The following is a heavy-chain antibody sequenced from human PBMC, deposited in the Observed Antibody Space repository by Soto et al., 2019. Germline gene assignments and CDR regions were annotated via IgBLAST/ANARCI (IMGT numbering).Heavy chain of an antibody. Sequence: EVQLVESGGGLVQPGGSLRLSCVDSGFTFSRYWMSWVRQAPVKGLEWVGNIKQDGSEENYVDSLRGRFTISRDNAKNSLYLQMNSLRAEDTAVYYCARIAATGRGWDVWGQGTTVVVSS. J-gene: IGHJ6*02. CDR3: ARIAATGRGWDV. D-gene: IGHD6-13*01. CDR1: GFTFSRYW. V-gene: IGHV3-7*01. CDR2: IKQDGSEE.